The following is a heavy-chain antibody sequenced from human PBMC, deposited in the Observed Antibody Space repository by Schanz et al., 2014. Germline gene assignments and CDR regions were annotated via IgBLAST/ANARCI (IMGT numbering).Heavy chain of an antibody. V-gene: IGHV3-23*04. Sequence: VQLVESGGGVVQPGRSLRLSCAASGFAFNNYAMTWVRQAPGKGLEWVSGISGSGGSTYDADSVKGRFTISRDNSKNTLYLQMNSLRAEDTAVYYCAKDHAGSDILTALGNWGQGTLVTVSS. CDR3: AKDHAGSDILTALGN. CDR1: GFAFNNYA. CDR2: ISGSGGST. D-gene: IGHD3-9*01. J-gene: IGHJ4*02.